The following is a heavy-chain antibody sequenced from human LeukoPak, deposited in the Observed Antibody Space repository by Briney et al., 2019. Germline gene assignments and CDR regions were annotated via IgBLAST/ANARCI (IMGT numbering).Heavy chain of an antibody. CDR3: ARGNDYYDSSGYYYPFDY. V-gene: IGHV3-33*01. Sequence: PGRSLRLSCAASGFTFSSYGMHWVRQAPGKGLEWVAVIWDHGSNKYYADSVKGRFTISRDNSKNTLYLQMNSLRAEDTAVYYCARGNDYYDSSGYYYPFDYWGQGTLVTVSS. CDR2: IWDHGSNK. D-gene: IGHD3-22*01. CDR1: GFTFSSYG. J-gene: IGHJ4*02.